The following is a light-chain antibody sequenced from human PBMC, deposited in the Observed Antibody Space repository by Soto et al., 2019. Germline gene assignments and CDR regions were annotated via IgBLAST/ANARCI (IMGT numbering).Light chain of an antibody. CDR3: SSYTSSSTLGV. V-gene: IGLV2-14*01. Sequence: QSALTQPASVSGSPGQSITISCTGTSSDVGGYNYVSWYQQHPGKAPKLMIYDVSNRPSGVSSRFSGSKSGNTASLTISGLQAEDEADYYCSSYTSSSTLGVFGTGTKATVL. CDR2: DVS. CDR1: SSDVGGYNY. J-gene: IGLJ1*01.